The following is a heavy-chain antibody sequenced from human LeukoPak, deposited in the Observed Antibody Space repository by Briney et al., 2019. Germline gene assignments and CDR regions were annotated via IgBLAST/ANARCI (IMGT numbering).Heavy chain of an antibody. D-gene: IGHD3-16*01. CDR1: GFTFSSYG. Sequence: GGSLRLSCAASGFTFSSYGMSWVRQAPGKGLEWVSAISGSGGSTYYADSVKGRFTIPRDNAKNSLYLQMNSLRAEDTAVYYCARWGVPIYYYYMDVWGKGTTVTVSS. J-gene: IGHJ6*03. CDR2: ISGSGGST. CDR3: ARWGVPIYYYYMDV. V-gene: IGHV3-23*01.